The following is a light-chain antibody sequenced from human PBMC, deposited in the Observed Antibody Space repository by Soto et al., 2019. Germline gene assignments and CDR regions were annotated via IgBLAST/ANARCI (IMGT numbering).Light chain of an antibody. V-gene: IGKV1-33*01. Sequence: DIQMTQSPSSLSASVGDRVTITCQASQDIQNYINWYQHTPGKAPKLLIFDASNLQPGVASRFSGRASATDFFLTISSLHPEDFATYFCQQHHDFPYTFGQGTKLDIK. CDR2: DAS. CDR1: QDIQNY. CDR3: QQHHDFPYT. J-gene: IGKJ2*01.